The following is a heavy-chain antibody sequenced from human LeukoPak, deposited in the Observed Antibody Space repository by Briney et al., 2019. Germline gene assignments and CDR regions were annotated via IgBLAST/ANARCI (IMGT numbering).Heavy chain of an antibody. CDR2: TSSDLNVK. D-gene: IGHD3-10*01. Sequence: GGSLRLSCAASGFAFRNYVIHWVRQAPGKGLEWVAVTSSDLNVKLYADSVKGRFTISRDNSRSTLYLQMNSLRPEDTAIYYCAREGYYGSGSPPSLYFDYWGQGTLVTVSS. V-gene: IGHV3-30-3*01. CDR1: GFAFRNYV. J-gene: IGHJ4*02. CDR3: AREGYYGSGSPPSLYFDY.